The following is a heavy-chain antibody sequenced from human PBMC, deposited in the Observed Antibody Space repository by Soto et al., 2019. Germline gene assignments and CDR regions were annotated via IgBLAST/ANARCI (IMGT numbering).Heavy chain of an antibody. Sequence: GGSLRLSCAASGFTFSSYGMHWVRQAPGKGLEWVAVISYDGSNKYYADSVKGRFTISRDNSKNTLYLQMNSLRAEDTAVYYCATDAYYFDYWGQGTLVTVSS. CDR2: ISYDGSNK. J-gene: IGHJ4*02. CDR1: GFTFSSYG. CDR3: ATDAYYFDY. V-gene: IGHV3-30*03.